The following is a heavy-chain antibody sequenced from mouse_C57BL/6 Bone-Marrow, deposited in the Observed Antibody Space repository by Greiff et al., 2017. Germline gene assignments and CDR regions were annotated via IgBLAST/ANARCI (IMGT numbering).Heavy chain of an antibody. CDR2: IYPRVGST. CDR3: SRLEFYGSSGYCYFDV. J-gene: IGHJ1*03. D-gene: IGHD1-1*01. Sequence: VQLQESGPELVKPGASVKLSCKASGYTFTSYDINWVKQRPGQGLEWIGWIYPRVGSTKYNEKFKGKATLTVDTSSSTAYMEHHSRTYEASAVYFCSRLEFYGSSGYCYFDVWGTGTTVTVSS. CDR1: GYTFTSYD. V-gene: IGHV1-85*01.